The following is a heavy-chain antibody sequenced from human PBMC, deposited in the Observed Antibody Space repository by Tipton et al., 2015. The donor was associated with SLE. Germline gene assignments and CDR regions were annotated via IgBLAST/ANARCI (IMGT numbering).Heavy chain of an antibody. V-gene: IGHV3-9*01. Sequence: SLRLSCAASGFTFSSYEMNWVRQAPGKGLEWVSGNSWNSGSIGYADSVKGRFTISRDNAKNSLYLQMNSLRAEDTALYYCAVAGTNYWGQGTLVTASS. J-gene: IGHJ4*02. CDR3: AVAGTNY. D-gene: IGHD6-19*01. CDR1: GFTFSSYE. CDR2: NSWNSGSI.